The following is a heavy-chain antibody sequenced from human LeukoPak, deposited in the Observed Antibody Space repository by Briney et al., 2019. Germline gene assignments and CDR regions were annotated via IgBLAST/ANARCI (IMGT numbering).Heavy chain of an antibody. V-gene: IGHV3-48*04. D-gene: IGHD2-2*01. J-gene: IGHJ4*02. CDR1: GFTFSSYG. CDR3: ARVGGYCSGTRCWGYYFDY. Sequence: PGRSLRLSCAASGFTFSSYGMHWVRQAPGKGLEWVSYITTGSTIYAADSVKGRFTISRDNAKNSLFLQMNSLRVEDTAVYYCARVGGYCSGTRCWGYYFDYWGQGTLVTVSS. CDR2: ITTGSTI.